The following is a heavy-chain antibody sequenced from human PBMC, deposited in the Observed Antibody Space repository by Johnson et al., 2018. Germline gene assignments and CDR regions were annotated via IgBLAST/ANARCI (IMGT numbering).Heavy chain of an antibody. Sequence: QVQLVESGGGVVQPGGSLRLSCTTSGFPFSSYGIHWVRQAPGKGLEWVAGIWFDSRNEHYADSVKGRFTISRDNSKNTAYLQMDSLRAEDTALYFCTRDECTRPSCFLSWGQGTPLTVSS. V-gene: IGHV3-33*01. J-gene: IGHJ5*02. D-gene: IGHD2/OR15-2a*01. CDR1: GFPFSSYG. CDR2: IWFDSRNE. CDR3: TRDECTRPSCFLS.